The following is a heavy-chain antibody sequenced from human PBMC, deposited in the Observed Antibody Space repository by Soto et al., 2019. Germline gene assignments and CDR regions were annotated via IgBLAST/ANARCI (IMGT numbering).Heavy chain of an antibody. CDR2: ISYDGSNK. D-gene: IGHD3-22*01. J-gene: IGHJ6*02. CDR3: ARDGAYYYDSSGYIPRPIYYYYGMDV. V-gene: IGHV3-30-3*01. Sequence: QVQLVESGGGVVQPGRSLRLSCAASGFTFSSYAMHWVRQAPGKGLEWVAVISYDGSNKYYADSVKGRFTISRDNSKNPLYLQMNSLRAEDTAVYYCARDGAYYYDSSGYIPRPIYYYYGMDVWGQGTTVTVSS. CDR1: GFTFSSYA.